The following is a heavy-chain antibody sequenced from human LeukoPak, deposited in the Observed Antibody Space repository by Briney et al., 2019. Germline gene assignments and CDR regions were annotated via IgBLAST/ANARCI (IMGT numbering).Heavy chain of an antibody. CDR3: ARPGGGATNYYYYMDV. CDR1: GFTFDDYG. V-gene: IGHV3-20*04. D-gene: IGHD1-26*01. Sequence: GXSLRLSCAASGFTFDDYGMSWVRQAPGKGLEWVSGINWSGGSTVYADSVKGRFTISRDNAKNSLYLQMNSLRAEDTALYYCARPGGGATNYYYYMDVWGKGTTVTVSS. CDR2: INWSGGST. J-gene: IGHJ6*03.